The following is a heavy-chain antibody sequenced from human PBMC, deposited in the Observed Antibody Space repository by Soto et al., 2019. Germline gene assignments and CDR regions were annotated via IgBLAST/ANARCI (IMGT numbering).Heavy chain of an antibody. CDR1: GCKFAGYW. J-gene: IGHJ4*02. Sequence: GVSLRISYNGSGCKFAGYWVGWMSQMPGKGLELMGIIYPSDSDTRYRPSFQGQVTISADKSISSAYLQWSSLRASDTAMYYCARGRVSTRTFDYWGQGTPVTVPQ. CDR2: IYPSDSDT. V-gene: IGHV5-51*01. CDR3: ARGRVSTRTFDY. D-gene: IGHD1-1*01.